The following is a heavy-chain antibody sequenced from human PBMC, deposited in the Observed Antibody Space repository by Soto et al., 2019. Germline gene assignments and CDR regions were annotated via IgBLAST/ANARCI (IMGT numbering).Heavy chain of an antibody. Sequence: GGSLRLSCASSGFTFSSYAMHWVRQAPGKGLEWVAVISYDGSNKYYADSVRGRFTISRDNAMRSLFLHMNSLRDEDTAVYYCARGPHIVVRYEGFDIWGQGTMVTVSS. CDR2: ISYDGSNK. J-gene: IGHJ3*02. V-gene: IGHV3-30-3*01. CDR1: GFTFSSYA. D-gene: IGHD3-22*01. CDR3: ARGPHIVVRYEGFDI.